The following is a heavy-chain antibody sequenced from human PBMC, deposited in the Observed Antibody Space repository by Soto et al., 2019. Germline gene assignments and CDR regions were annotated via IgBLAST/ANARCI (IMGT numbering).Heavy chain of an antibody. CDR3: TARGGDSLQDI. CDR1: GFNFSDSA. CDR2: IRGRSKKFAT. J-gene: IGHJ4*02. D-gene: IGHD4-17*01. Sequence: EVQLVESGGGLVQPGGSLKVSCAGLGFNFSDSALHWVRQPSGKGLEWIGRIRGRSKKFATSYATSVRGRFSLSRDVARNTAYLQMNSLRDDDTGVYFCTARGGDSLQDIWGQGTLVTVSS. V-gene: IGHV3-73*01.